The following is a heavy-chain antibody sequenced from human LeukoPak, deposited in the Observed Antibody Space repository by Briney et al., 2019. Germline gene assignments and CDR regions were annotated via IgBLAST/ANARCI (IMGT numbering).Heavy chain of an antibody. CDR1: GLSVSSNF. CDR3: ASWPVGWYGEDS. J-gene: IGHJ4*02. CDR2: IYGGGST. D-gene: IGHD6-19*01. V-gene: IGHV3-53*01. Sequence: GGSLRLSCAATGLSVSSNFMSWVRQAPGKGLEWVSVIYGGGSTYYADSVKGRFTISRDTPKNTLYLQMNSPRVEDTAVYYCASWPVGWYGEDSWGQGTLVTVSS.